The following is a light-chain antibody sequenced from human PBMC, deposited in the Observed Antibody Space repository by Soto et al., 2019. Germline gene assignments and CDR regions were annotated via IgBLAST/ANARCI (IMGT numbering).Light chain of an antibody. V-gene: IGLV1-44*01. CDR1: SANIGSNT. CDR2: SNN. J-gene: IGLJ2*01. CDR3: AAWDDSLNGVV. Sequence: QSVLTQPPSASGTPGQRCTISCSGSSANIGSNTVNWYQQLPGTAPKLLIYSNNPRPSGVPDRFSGSKSGTSASLAISGLQSEDEADYYCAAWDDSLNGVVFGGGTKVTVL.